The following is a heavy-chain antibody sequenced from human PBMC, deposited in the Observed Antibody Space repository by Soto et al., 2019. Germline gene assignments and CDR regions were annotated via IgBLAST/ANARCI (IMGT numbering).Heavy chain of an antibody. Sequence: GSLRLSCAASGFTFSSYAMSWVRQAPGKGLEWVSAISGSGGSTYYADSVKGRFTISRDNSKNTLYLQMNSLRAEDTAVYYCANFLQPHPDAFDIWGQGTMVTVSS. CDR2: ISGSGGST. CDR3: ANFLQPHPDAFDI. D-gene: IGHD4-4*01. V-gene: IGHV3-23*01. CDR1: GFTFSSYA. J-gene: IGHJ3*02.